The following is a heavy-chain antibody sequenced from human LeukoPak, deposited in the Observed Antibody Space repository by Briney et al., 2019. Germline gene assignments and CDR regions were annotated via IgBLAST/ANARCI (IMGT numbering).Heavy chain of an antibody. CDR3: ASDRRYFNDYGDSKEEGLDY. V-gene: IGHV3-23*01. CDR2: ISGNDDGT. D-gene: IGHD4-17*01. J-gene: IGHJ4*02. CDR1: GFTFSTCG. Sequence: PGGSLRLSCTASGFTFSTCGMTWVRQAPGKGLEWVSSISGNDDGTYYADSVKGRFTISRDNSKNTLYLQMNSLRAEDTAVYYCASDRRYFNDYGDSKEEGLDYWGQGTLVTVSS.